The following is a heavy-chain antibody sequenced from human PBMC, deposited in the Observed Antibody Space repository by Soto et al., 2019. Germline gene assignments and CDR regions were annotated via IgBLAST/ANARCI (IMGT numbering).Heavy chain of an antibody. J-gene: IGHJ2*01. CDR3: AQPSWIPSTVTTYWYFDL. D-gene: IGHD4-17*01. CDR1: GFTFSSYA. Sequence: EVQLLESGGGLVQPGGSLRLSCAASGFTFSSYAMSWVRQAPGKGLEWVSAIRYSGDTTYYTDSVKGRFTISRDNSQNTLYLKMNSLRAEDTSVYYCAQPSWIPSTVTTYWYFDLWGRGTMVTVSS. CDR2: IRYSGDTT. V-gene: IGHV3-23*01.